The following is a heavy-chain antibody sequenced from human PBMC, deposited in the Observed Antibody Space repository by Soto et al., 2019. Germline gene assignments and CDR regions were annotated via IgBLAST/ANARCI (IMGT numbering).Heavy chain of an antibody. D-gene: IGHD3-3*01. CDR1: GGSVNSVDYY. CDR3: ARDGSGNYFEH. Sequence: SETLSLTCTVSGGSVNSVDYYWSWIRQPPAEGLEWIGYIYYSGSTNYNPSLKSRVTISADTSKNQFSLKLSSVTAADTAVYYCARDGSGNYFEHWGQGTLVTVSS. V-gene: IGHV4-61*08. J-gene: IGHJ4*02. CDR2: IYYSGST.